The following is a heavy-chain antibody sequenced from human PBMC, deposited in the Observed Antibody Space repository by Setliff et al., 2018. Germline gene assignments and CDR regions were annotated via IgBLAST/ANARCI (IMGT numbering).Heavy chain of an antibody. V-gene: IGHV1-3*04. Sequence: WIRQPPGKGLEWIGYIYTDNGNTKYSKNFQDRVAITRDTSASTAYMELSSLTSEDTAVYFCARGSRGFDYWGQGALVTVSS. CDR3: ARGSRGFDY. J-gene: IGHJ4*02. CDR2: IYTDNGNT.